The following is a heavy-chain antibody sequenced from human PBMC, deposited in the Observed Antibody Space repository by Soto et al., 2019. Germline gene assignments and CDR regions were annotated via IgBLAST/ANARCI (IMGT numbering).Heavy chain of an antibody. J-gene: IGHJ4*02. D-gene: IGHD5-12*01. CDR2: IYYSGTT. CDR3: GRVSSMATIGF. V-gene: IGHV4-59*01. CDR1: GGSISSNY. Sequence: PSETLSLTSTVSGGSISSNYWSWIRQPPGKGLEWIGYIYYSGTTIYNPSLKSRVTISVDTSKNQFSLKLSSVTAADTAVYYCGRVSSMATIGFWGQGTLVTVSS.